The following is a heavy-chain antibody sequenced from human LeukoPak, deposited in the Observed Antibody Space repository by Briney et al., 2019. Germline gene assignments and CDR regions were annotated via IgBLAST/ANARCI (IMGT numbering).Heavy chain of an antibody. CDR3: ARDGFYCSSTSTCYYYYMDV. CDR2: ISYDGSNK. V-gene: IGHV3-30*01. J-gene: IGHJ6*03. D-gene: IGHD2-2*01. CDR1: GFTFSSYA. Sequence: PGRSLRLSCAASGFTFSSYAMHWVRQAPGKGLEGGAVISYDGSNKYYADSVTGRFTISRDNSKNTLYLQMNSLRAEDTAVYYCARDGFYCSSTSTCYYYYMDVWGKGTTVTVSS.